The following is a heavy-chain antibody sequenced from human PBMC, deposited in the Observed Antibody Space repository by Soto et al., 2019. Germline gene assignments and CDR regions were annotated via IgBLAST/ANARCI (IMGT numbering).Heavy chain of an antibody. CDR3: ARDQSYITIFGVVIQANWFDP. CDR1: GFTFSDYY. J-gene: IGHJ5*02. Sequence: GGSLRLSCAASGFTFSDYYMSWIRQAPGKGLEWVSYISSSGSTIYYADSVKGRFTISRDNAKNSLYLQMNSLRAEDTAVYYCARDQSYITIFGVVIQANWFDPWGQGTLVTVSS. V-gene: IGHV3-11*01. D-gene: IGHD3-3*01. CDR2: ISSSGSTI.